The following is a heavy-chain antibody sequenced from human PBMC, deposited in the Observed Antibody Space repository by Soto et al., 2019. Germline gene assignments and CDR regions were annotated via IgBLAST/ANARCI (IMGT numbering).Heavy chain of an antibody. J-gene: IGHJ3*02. CDR2: LTGHGDTT. CDR3: AKYGEYTIAHAFDI. V-gene: IGHV3-23*01. D-gene: IGHD3-3*01. CDR1: GFSFSTYA. Sequence: EVQLLQSGGGLVQPGGSLRLSCAASGFSFSTYAMSWVRQAPGKGLEWVSGLTGHGDTTYYADSVKGRFTISRDNPENTLYLQMNSPRAEDSAVYYCAKYGEYTIAHAFDIWGQGTRVTVSS.